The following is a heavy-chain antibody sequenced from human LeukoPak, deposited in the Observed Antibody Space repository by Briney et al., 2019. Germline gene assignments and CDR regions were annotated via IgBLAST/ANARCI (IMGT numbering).Heavy chain of an antibody. V-gene: IGHV1-69*13. D-gene: IGHD6-13*01. J-gene: IGHJ6*02. CDR1: GGTFSSYA. Sequence: SVKVSCKASGGTFSSYAISWVRQAPGQGLEWMGGIIPIFGTANYAQKFQGRVTITADESTSTAYMELSSLRSEDTAVYYCASLIAAGPMDYGMDVWGQGTTVTVSS. CDR2: IIPIFGTA. CDR3: ASLIAAGPMDYGMDV.